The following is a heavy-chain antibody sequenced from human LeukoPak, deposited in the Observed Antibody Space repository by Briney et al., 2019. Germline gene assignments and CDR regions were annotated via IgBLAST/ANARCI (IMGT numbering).Heavy chain of an antibody. CDR2: IIPIFGTA. CDR1: GGTFSSYA. CDR3: ARTGGYRYYFDY. Sequence: SVKVSCKASGGTFSSYAISWVRQAPGQGLGWMGGIIPIFGTANYAQKFQGRVTITADESTSTAYMELSSLRSEDTAVYYCARTGGYRYYFDYWGQGTLVTVSS. D-gene: IGHD2-8*02. V-gene: IGHV1-69*13. J-gene: IGHJ4*02.